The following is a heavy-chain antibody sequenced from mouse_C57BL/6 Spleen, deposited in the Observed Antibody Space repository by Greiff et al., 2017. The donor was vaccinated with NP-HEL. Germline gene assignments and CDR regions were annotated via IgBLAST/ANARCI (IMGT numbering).Heavy chain of an antibody. V-gene: IGHV1-72*01. CDR1: GYTFTSYW. CDR3: ANPYGSSSYYAMDY. CDR2: IDPNSGGT. Sequence: QVQLQQPGAELVKPGASVKLSCKASGYTFTSYWMHWVKQRPGRGLEWIGRIDPNSGGTKYNEKFKRKATLTVDKPSSTAYMQLSILTSEDSAVYYCANPYGSSSYYAMDYWGQGTSVTVSS. J-gene: IGHJ4*01. D-gene: IGHD1-1*01.